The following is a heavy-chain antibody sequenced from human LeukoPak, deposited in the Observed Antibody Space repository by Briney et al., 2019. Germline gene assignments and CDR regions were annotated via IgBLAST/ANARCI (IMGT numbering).Heavy chain of an antibody. D-gene: IGHD5-18*01. CDR1: GFTFSSYA. V-gene: IGHV3-23*01. CDR2: IGGSGSST. CDR3: AKVPGYSYGYNYYGMDV. J-gene: IGHJ6*02. Sequence: GGSLRLSCTASGFTFSSYAMSWVRQAPGKGLEWVSAIGGSGSSTYYAHSVKGRFTISRDNSKNTLFLQMKSLRAEDTAVYYCAKVPGYSYGYNYYGMDVWGQGTTVTVSS.